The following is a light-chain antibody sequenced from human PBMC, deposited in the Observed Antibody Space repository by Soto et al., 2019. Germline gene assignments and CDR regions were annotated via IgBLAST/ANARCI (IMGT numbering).Light chain of an antibody. CDR1: SSDVGGYNY. V-gene: IGLV2-14*01. CDR3: SSYRTKSSVV. CDR2: EVS. Sequence: QSALTQPASVSGSPGQSITISCTGTSSDVGGYNYVSWYQHHPGKAPKLMIYEVSSRPSGGSNRFFGSKSGNTASLTISGLQTEDEADYFCSSYRTKSSVVFGGGTKLTVL. J-gene: IGLJ2*01.